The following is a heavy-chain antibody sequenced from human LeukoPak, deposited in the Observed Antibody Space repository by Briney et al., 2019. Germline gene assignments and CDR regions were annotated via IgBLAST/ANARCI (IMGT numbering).Heavy chain of an antibody. D-gene: IGHD2-15*01. J-gene: IGHJ5*02. CDR1: GGSISSSSYY. CDR3: ARDDTTRYCSGGSCYSSSSFDP. Sequence: SETLSLTCTVSGGSISSSSYYWGWIRQPPGKGLEWIGSIYYSGSTYYNPSLKSRVTISVDTSKNQFSLKLSSVTAADTAVYYCARDDTTRYCSGGSCYSSSSFDPWGQGTLVTVSS. CDR2: IYYSGST. V-gene: IGHV4-39*07.